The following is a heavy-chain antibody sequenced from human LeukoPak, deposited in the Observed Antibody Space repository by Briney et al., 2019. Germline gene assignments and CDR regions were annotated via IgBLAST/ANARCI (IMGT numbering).Heavy chain of an antibody. CDR3: ASLGVGAIYFDY. CDR2: ISYDGSNK. Sequence: GGSLRLSCAASGFTFSSYAMHWVRQAPGKGLEWVAVISYDGSNKYYADSVKGRFTISRDNSKSTLYLQMNSLRAEDTAVYYCASLGVGAIYFDYWGQGTLVTVSS. CDR1: GFTFSSYA. D-gene: IGHD1-26*01. J-gene: IGHJ4*02. V-gene: IGHV3-30-3*01.